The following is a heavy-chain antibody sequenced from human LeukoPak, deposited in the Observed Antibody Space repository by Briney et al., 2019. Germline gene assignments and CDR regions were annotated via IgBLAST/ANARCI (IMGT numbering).Heavy chain of an antibody. V-gene: IGHV3-20*04. CDR1: GFTFDDYG. D-gene: IGHD5-18*01. CDR3: ARGGKAMVALSYYYYYMDV. CDR2: INWNGGST. J-gene: IGHJ6*03. Sequence: GGSLRLSCAASGFTFDDYGMSWVRQAPGKGLEWVSGINWNGGSTGYADSVKGRFTISRDNAKNSLYLQMNSLRAEDTALYYCARGGKAMVALSYYYYYMDVWGKGTTITVSS.